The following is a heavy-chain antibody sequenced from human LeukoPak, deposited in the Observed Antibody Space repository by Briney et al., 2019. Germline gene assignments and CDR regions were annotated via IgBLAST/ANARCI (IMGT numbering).Heavy chain of an antibody. Sequence: GGSLRLSCAASGFIFSDYFMSWIRQAPGKGLEWVSYISSSGSTMYYTDSVKGRFTISRDNAKDSLYLQMNSLRAEDTAVYYCARDPGSGYEEHFDYWGQGTLVTVSS. J-gene: IGHJ4*02. CDR3: ARDPGSGYEEHFDY. CDR1: GFIFSDYF. CDR2: ISSSGSTM. V-gene: IGHV3-11*01. D-gene: IGHD5-12*01.